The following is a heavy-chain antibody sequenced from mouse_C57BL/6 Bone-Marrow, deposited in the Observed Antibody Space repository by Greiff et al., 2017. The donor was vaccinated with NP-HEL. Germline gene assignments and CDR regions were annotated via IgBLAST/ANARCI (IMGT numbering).Heavy chain of an antibody. V-gene: IGHV5-17*01. CDR2: ISSGSSTI. J-gene: IGHJ2*01. CDR1: GFTFSDYG. D-gene: IGHD2-4*01. CDR3: AIYYDYEGDY. Sequence: EVHLVESGGGLVKPGGSLKLSCAASGFTFSDYGMHWVRQAPEKGLEWVAYISSGSSTIYYADTGKGRFTISRDNAKNTLFLQMTSLRSEDTAMYYCAIYYDYEGDYWGQGTTLTVSS.